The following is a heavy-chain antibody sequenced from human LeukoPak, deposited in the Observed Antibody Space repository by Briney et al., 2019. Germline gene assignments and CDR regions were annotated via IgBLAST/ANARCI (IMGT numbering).Heavy chain of an antibody. CDR3: ARHKLEYSSSSTFQY. J-gene: IGHJ1*01. Sequence: GESLKISCKGSGYSFATYWIGWVRQMPGKGLEWMGIIYPGDSDTRYSPSFQGQVTISAAKSISTAYLQWSSLKASDTPMYYCARHKLEYSSSSTFQYWGQGTLVTVSS. V-gene: IGHV5-51*01. CDR1: GYSFATYW. D-gene: IGHD6-6*01. CDR2: IYPGDSDT.